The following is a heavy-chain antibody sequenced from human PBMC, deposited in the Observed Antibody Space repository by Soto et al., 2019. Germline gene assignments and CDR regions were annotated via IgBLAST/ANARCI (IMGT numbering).Heavy chain of an antibody. V-gene: IGHV3-73*01. D-gene: IGHD2-2*01. CDR1: VFTVSGSA. CDR3: TLHCSSTSCRPWDY. CDR2: IRSKANSYAT. J-gene: IGHJ4*02. Sequence: PWGSLRRSCAASVFTVSGSAMHWVRQTSGKGLEWVGRIRSKANSYATAYAASVKGRFTISRDDSKNTAYLQMNSLKTEDTAVYYCTLHCSSTSCRPWDYWGQGTLVTVSS.